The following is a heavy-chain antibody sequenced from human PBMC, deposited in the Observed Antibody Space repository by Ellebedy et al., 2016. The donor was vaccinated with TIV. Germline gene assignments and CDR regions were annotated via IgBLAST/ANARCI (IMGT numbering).Heavy chain of an antibody. V-gene: IGHV4-61*01. Sequence: SETLSLTCTVSRGSVGSVGSGPVYWSWIRQPPGKGLEWIDHINYSGGTNYNPSLKNRVTMSVDTSKNQFSLKLSSVTAADTAVYYCARARVSSYFDHWGQGTLVTVSP. D-gene: IGHD5/OR15-5a*01. J-gene: IGHJ4*02. CDR2: INYSGGT. CDR1: RGSVGSVGSGPVY. CDR3: ARARVSSYFDH.